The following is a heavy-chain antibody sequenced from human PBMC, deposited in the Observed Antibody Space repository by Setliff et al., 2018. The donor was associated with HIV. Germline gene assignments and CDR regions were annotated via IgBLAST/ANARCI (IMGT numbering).Heavy chain of an antibody. CDR1: NYSISSGHY. J-gene: IGHJ4*02. CDR3: AKGAGFYGDYTLDY. D-gene: IGHD4-17*01. CDR2: IYYSGST. V-gene: IGHV4-61*01. Sequence: SETLSLTCTISNYSISSGHYWGWIRQSPGKGLEWIGYIYYSGSTNYNPSLQSRVSISMDASKNKFSLKVTSVTSADTAVYYCAKGAGFYGDYTLDYWGQGNLVTVSS.